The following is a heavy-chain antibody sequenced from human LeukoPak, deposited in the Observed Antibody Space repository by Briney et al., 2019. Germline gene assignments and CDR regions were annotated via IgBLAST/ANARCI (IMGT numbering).Heavy chain of an antibody. CDR2: ISGSGGNT. Sequence: GGSLRLSCAAPGFTFSRGMTWVRQAPGKGLEWVSAISGSGGNTYYADSVKGRFTISRDNSKNTLYLQMNNLRAEDTAVYYCAKDRRAGSYDYWGQGTLVTVSS. CDR1: GFTFSRG. V-gene: IGHV3-23*01. J-gene: IGHJ4*02. CDR3: AKDRRAGSYDY. D-gene: IGHD3-10*01.